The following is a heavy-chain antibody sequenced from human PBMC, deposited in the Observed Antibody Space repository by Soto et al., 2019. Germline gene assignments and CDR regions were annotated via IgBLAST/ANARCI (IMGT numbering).Heavy chain of an antibody. D-gene: IGHD3-16*01. CDR1: GFSFSTFW. CDR3: AVGGRIDY. CDR2: IKADGSER. J-gene: IGHJ4*02. Sequence: PGGSLRLSCAASGFSFSTFWMSWVRQAPGKGLEWVANIKADGSERHYVDSVMGRFTISRDNAQTSLFLQLNSLRAEDTALYYCAVGGRIDYYGQGTLVTVSS. V-gene: IGHV3-7*03.